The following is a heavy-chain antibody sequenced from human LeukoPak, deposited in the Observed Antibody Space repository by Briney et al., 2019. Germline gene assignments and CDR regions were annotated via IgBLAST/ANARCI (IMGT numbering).Heavy chain of an antibody. Sequence: SQTLSLTCTVSGGSISSGDYYWSWIRQPPGKGLEWIGYIYYSGSTYYNPSLKSRVTISVDTFKNQFSLKLSSVTAADTAVYYCARARVAPYYYYGMDVWGQGTTVTVSS. CDR2: IYYSGST. CDR3: ARARVAPYYYYGMDV. D-gene: IGHD3-3*01. V-gene: IGHV4-30-4*01. CDR1: GGSISSGDYY. J-gene: IGHJ6*02.